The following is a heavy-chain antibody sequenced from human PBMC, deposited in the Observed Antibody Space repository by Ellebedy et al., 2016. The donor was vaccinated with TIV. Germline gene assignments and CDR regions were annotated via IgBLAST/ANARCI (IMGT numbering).Heavy chain of an antibody. D-gene: IGHD1-7*01. CDR2: IKPDGSEK. V-gene: IGHV3-7*01. CDR3: AKLPVAYNWNYADDY. CDR1: GFTFSSYW. J-gene: IGHJ4*02. Sequence: GESLKISCAASGFTFSSYWMSWVRQAPGKGLEWVANIKPDGSEKDYVDSVKGRFTISRDNAKNSLYLQMNSLRAEDTAVYYCAKLPVAYNWNYADDYWGQGTLVTVSS.